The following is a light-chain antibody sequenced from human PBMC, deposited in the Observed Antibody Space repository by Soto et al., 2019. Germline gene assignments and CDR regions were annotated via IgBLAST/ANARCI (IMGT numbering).Light chain of an antibody. CDR3: SSYAISNYV. CDR1: SSDVGSYNY. V-gene: IGLV2-14*01. CDR2: EVR. J-gene: IGLJ1*01. Sequence: QSVLTQPASVSGSPGQSITISCTGTSSDVGSYNYVSWYQHHPGKAPKLMISEVRNRPSGISNRFSGSKSGNTASLTISGLQAEDEADYYCSSYAISNYVFGTGTKVTVL.